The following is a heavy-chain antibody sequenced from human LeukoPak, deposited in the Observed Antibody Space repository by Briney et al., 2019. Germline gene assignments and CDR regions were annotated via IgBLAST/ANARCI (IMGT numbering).Heavy chain of an antibody. CDR2: INPSDGVI. CDR1: GYTFTRYY. J-gene: IGHJ4*02. CDR3: ARRGSGSYVLDY. V-gene: IGHV1-46*01. D-gene: IGHD3-10*01. Sequence: ASVKVSCEASGYTFTRYYMHWVRQAPGQGLEWMGIINPSDGVIDYAQKFQDRVTMTRDTSTGTVYMELGSLRSEDTAVYYCARRGSGSYVLDYWGQGTLVTVSS.